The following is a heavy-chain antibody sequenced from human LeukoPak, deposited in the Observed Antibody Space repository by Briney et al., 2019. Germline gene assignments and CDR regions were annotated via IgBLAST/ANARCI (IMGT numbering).Heavy chain of an antibody. CDR1: GYTFTSYG. Sequence: ASVKVSCKASGYTFTSYGITWVRQAPGQGLEWMGWISDYNGNTKYAERLQGRVTMTTDTSTSTAYMELRSLRSDDTAVYYCARGGGYVRLEDWGQGTLVTVSS. V-gene: IGHV1-18*01. D-gene: IGHD3-16*01. CDR2: ISDYNGNT. J-gene: IGHJ4*02. CDR3: ARGGGYVRLED.